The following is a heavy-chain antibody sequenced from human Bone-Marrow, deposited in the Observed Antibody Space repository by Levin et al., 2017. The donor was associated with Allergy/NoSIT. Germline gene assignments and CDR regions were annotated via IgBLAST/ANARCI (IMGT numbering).Heavy chain of an antibody. Sequence: GGSLRLSCAASGFTFSNAWMNWVRQAPGKGLEWVGRIKSKTDGGTTDYAAPVKGRFTISRDDSKNTLYLQMNSLKTEDTAVYYCTTDQELAVAGTYYYYGMDGWGQGTTVTVSS. D-gene: IGHD6-19*01. CDR3: TTDQELAVAGTYYYYGMDG. J-gene: IGHJ6*02. CDR1: GFTFSNAW. CDR2: IKSKTDGGTT. V-gene: IGHV3-15*07.